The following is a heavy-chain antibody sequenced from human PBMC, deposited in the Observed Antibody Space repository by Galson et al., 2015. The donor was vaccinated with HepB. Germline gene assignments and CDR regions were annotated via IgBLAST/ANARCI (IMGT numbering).Heavy chain of an antibody. Sequence: SETLSLTCTVSGGSISSYYWSWVRQPPGKGLEWIGYIYYSGSTNYNPSLKSRVSISVDTSKNQFSLKLSSVTAADTAVYYCARGPPLYSSSWGEYYFDYWGQGTLVTVSS. CDR2: IYYSGST. D-gene: IGHD6-13*01. CDR1: GGSISSYY. J-gene: IGHJ4*02. V-gene: IGHV4-59*01. CDR3: ARGPPLYSSSWGEYYFDY.